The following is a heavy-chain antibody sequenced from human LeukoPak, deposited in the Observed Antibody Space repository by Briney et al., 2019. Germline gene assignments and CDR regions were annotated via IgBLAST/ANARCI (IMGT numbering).Heavy chain of an antibody. J-gene: IGHJ4*02. V-gene: IGHV4-34*01. CDR2: INHSGST. Sequence: PSETLSLTCAVYGGSFSGYYWSWIRQPPGKGLEWIGEINHSGSTNYNPSLKSRVTISVDTSKNQFSLKLSSVTAADTAVYYCARGMVRGVIFFDYWGQGTLVTVSS. D-gene: IGHD3-10*01. CDR3: ARGMVRGVIFFDY. CDR1: GGSFSGYY.